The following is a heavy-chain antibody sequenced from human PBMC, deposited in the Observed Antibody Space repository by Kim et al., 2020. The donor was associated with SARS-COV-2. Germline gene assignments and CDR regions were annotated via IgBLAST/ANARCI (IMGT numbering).Heavy chain of an antibody. CDR1: GGSISSSSYY. V-gene: IGHV4-39*07. Sequence: SETLSLTCTVSGGSISSSSYYWGWIRQPPGKGLEWIGSIYYSGSTYYNPSLKSRVTISVDTSKNQFSLKLSSVTAADTAVYYCARVQLPRSYYKGGWFDPSGQGTLVTVSS. CDR2: IYYSGST. CDR3: ARVQLPRSYYKGGWFDP. J-gene: IGHJ5*02. D-gene: IGHD3-10*01.